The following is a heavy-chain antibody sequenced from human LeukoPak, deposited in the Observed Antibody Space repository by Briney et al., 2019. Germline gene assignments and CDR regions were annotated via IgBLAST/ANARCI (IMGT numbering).Heavy chain of an antibody. Sequence: GGSLKLSCAASGFTFRSYAMTWVRQAPGKGLEWVSGISDSGGSTYFADSVKGRFTISRDNSKNTLCLQMNSLRAEDTAVYYCAKAVSTTTGFFDYWGQGTLVTVPS. D-gene: IGHD2-8*01. CDR2: ISDSGGST. CDR3: AKAVSTTTGFFDY. CDR1: GFTFRSYA. J-gene: IGHJ4*02. V-gene: IGHV3-23*01.